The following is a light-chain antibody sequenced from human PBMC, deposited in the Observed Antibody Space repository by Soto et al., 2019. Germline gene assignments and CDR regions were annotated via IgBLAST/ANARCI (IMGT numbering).Light chain of an antibody. Sequence: DIVMTQSPDSLAVSLGERATINCKSSQSVLYNSNNKNYLAWYKQKPGQPPKLLIYWASTRESGVPDRFSGRGSGTDFTLTISSLQAEYVAVYDCQQYYSPWTFGQGTKVESK. CDR2: WAS. V-gene: IGKV4-1*01. CDR3: QQYYSPWT. CDR1: QSVLYNSNNKNY. J-gene: IGKJ1*01.